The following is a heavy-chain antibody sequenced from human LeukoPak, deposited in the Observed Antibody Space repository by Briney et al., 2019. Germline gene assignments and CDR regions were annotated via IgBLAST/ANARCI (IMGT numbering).Heavy chain of an antibody. CDR3: ARRAYSSGYYYFDY. CDR2: IYYSGST. CDR1: GGSISSNY. V-gene: IGHV4-59*01. J-gene: IGHJ4*02. Sequence: SETLSPTCTVSGGSISSNYWSWIRQPPGEGLEWIGYIYYSGSTIYNPSLKSRVTISVDTSKNQFSLKLSSVTAADTAVYYCARRAYSSGYYYFDYWGQGTLVTVSS. D-gene: IGHD3-22*01.